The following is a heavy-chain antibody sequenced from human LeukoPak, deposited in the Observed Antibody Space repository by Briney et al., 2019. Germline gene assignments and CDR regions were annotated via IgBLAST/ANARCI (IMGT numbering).Heavy chain of an antibody. D-gene: IGHD2-2*01. CDR2: IYHSGST. CDR1: GYSISSGYY. CDR3: ASPQDCSSTSCYWFDP. V-gene: IGHV4-38-2*01. Sequence: SETLSLXCAVSGYSISSGYYWGWIRQPPGKGLEWIGSIYHSGSTCYNPSLKSRVTISVDTSKNQFSLKLSSVTAADTAVYYCASPQDCSSTSCYWFDPWGQGTLVTVSS. J-gene: IGHJ5*02.